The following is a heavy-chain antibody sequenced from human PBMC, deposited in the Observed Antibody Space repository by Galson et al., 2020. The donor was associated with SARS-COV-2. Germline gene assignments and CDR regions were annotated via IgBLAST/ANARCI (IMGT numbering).Heavy chain of an antibody. D-gene: IGHD1-1*01. CDR1: GGSFSGYY. CDR3: ARYQLLFPFDY. Sequence: SQASETLSLTCAVYGGSFSGYYWSWIRQPPGKGLEWIGEINHSGSTNYNPSLKSRVTISVDTSKNQFSLKLTSVTAADTAVYYCARYQLLFPFDYWGRGALVTVSS. V-gene: IGHV4-34*01. CDR2: INHSGST. J-gene: IGHJ4*02.